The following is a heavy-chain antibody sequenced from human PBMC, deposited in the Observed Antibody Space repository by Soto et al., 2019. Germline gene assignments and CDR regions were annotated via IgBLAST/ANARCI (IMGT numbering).Heavy chain of an antibody. CDR2: ISISKGKT. CDR1: VYRVINDD. Sequence: ASVKVDLKTDVYRVINDDFAFERLAPGQGLEWMGWISISKGKTYYEQSLQGRVTMTTDTATTTAYMEVRSLRSDDTDVYYCARKGYLGNSGLDVWGHGTTVTGS. D-gene: IGHD5-12*01. CDR3: ARKGYLGNSGLDV. J-gene: IGHJ6*02. V-gene: IGHV1-18*01.